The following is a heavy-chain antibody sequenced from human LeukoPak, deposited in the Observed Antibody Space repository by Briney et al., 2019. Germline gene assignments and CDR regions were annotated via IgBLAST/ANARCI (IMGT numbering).Heavy chain of an antibody. V-gene: IGHV3-48*01. Sequence: GGSLRLSCAASGFTFSSYSMNWVRQAPGKGLEWVSYISSSSSTIYYADSVKGRFTISRNNAKNSLYLQMNSLRAEDTAVYYCARADIAAAGIFDYWGQGTLVTVSS. CDR3: ARADIAAAGIFDY. CDR2: ISSSSSTI. J-gene: IGHJ4*02. D-gene: IGHD6-13*01. CDR1: GFTFSSYS.